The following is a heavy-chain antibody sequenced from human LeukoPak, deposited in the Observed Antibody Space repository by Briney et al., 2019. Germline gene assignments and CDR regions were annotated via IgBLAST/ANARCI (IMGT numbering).Heavy chain of an antibody. J-gene: IGHJ4*02. CDR1: GFTFSTYA. V-gene: IGHV3-23*01. Sequence: GGSLRLSCAASGFTFSTYAMSWVRQAPGKGLEWVSAISSSGGATYYADSVKGRFTISRDNSKSTLYLQMSSLRAEDTAVYYCAKLSSESSGLLDYWGQGTLVTASS. CDR2: ISSSGGAT. D-gene: IGHD6-19*01. CDR3: AKLSSESSGLLDY.